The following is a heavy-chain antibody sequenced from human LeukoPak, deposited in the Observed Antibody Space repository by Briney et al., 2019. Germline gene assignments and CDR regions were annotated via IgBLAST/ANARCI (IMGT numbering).Heavy chain of an antibody. Sequence: GASVKVSCKASGYTFTGYYMHWVRQAPGQGLEWMGWINPNSGGTNYAQKFQGRVTMTRDTSISTAYMELSRLRSDDTAVYYCARGTWFGEHWFDPWGQGTLVTVFS. CDR3: ARGTWFGEHWFDP. CDR2: INPNSGGT. J-gene: IGHJ5*02. CDR1: GYTFTGYY. V-gene: IGHV1-2*02. D-gene: IGHD3-10*01.